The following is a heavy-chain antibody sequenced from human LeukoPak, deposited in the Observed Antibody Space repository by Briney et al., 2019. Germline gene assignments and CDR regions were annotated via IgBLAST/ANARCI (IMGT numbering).Heavy chain of an antibody. CDR3: ASILLWYVYDY. V-gene: IGHV3-48*03. D-gene: IGHD3-10*01. CDR1: GFTFSSYE. Sequence: GRSLRLSCAASGFTFSSYEMNWVRQAPGKGLEWVSYISSSGSTIYYADSVKGRFTISRDNSKNTLYLQMNSLRAEDTAVYYCASILLWYVYDYWGQGTLVTVSS. CDR2: ISSSGSTI. J-gene: IGHJ4*02.